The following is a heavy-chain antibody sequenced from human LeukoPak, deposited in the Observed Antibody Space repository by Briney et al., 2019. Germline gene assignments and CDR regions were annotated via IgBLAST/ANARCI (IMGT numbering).Heavy chain of an antibody. CDR2: IYYSGGT. CDR1: GGSISSYY. Sequence: SETLSLTCTVSGGSISSYYWSWIRQPPGKGLEWIGYIYYSGGTNYNPSLKSRVTISVDTSKNQFSLKLSSVTAADTAVYYCASLSMTFYYYYYGMDVWGQGTTVTVSS. CDR3: ASLSMTFYYYYYGMDV. D-gene: IGHD2/OR15-2a*01. J-gene: IGHJ6*02. V-gene: IGHV4-59*08.